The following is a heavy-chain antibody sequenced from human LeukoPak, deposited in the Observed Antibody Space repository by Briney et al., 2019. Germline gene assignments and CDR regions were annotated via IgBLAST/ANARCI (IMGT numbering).Heavy chain of an antibody. J-gene: IGHJ4*02. CDR3: ARGLDCSSTSCYSVSDY. CDR2: INPSGSST. Sequence: ASVKVSCKASGYTFTSYYMHWGRQPPGQGLERVGLINPSGSSTSYAQKFQGRVTITADESTSTAYMELSSLRSEDTAVYYCARGLDCSSTSCYSVSDYWGQGTLVTVSS. V-gene: IGHV1-46*01. D-gene: IGHD2-2*02. CDR1: GYTFTSYY.